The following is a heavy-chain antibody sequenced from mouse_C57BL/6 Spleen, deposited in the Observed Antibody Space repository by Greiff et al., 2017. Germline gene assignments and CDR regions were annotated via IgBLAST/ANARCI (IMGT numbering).Heavy chain of an antibody. D-gene: IGHD2-12*01. V-gene: IGHV1-53*01. CDR1: GYTFTSYW. J-gene: IGHJ1*03. CDR2: INPSNGGT. CDR3: AWPYDGRSYWYFDV. Sequence: QVQLQQPGTELVKPGASLKLSCKASGYTFTSYWMHWVKQRPGQGLEWIGNINPSNGGTNYNEKFKSKATLTVDKSSSTAYMQLSSLTSEDSAVYDCAWPYDGRSYWYFDVWGTGTTVTVSS.